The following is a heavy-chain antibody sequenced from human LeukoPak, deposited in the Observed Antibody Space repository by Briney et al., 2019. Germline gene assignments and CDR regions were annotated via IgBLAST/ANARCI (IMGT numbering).Heavy chain of an antibody. CDR2: INPNSGGT. J-gene: IGHJ6*03. V-gene: IGHV1-2*02. CDR1: GYTFTGHY. D-gene: IGHD4-17*01. CDR3: ARTRVDYGDYYYYYYMDV. Sequence: ASVKVSCKASGYTFTGHYMHWVRQAPGQGLEWMGWINPNSGGTNYAQKFQGRVTMTRDTSISTAYMELSRLRSDDTAVYYCARTRVDYGDYYYYYYMDVWGKGTTVTISS.